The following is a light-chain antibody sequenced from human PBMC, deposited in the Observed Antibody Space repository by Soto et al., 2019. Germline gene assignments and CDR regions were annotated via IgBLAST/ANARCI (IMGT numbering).Light chain of an antibody. CDR1: QRISNSY. J-gene: IGKJ2*01. Sequence: ESVFTQSPGTLSLSPGERATLSCMGSQRISNSYLAWYQQKPGQAPRLLLYDASSRATGIPDRVSGSGSGTDFTLTISRLEPEDFAVYYCQQYARPPFAFGQGTKVDIK. CDR3: QQYARPPFA. V-gene: IGKV3-20*01. CDR2: DAS.